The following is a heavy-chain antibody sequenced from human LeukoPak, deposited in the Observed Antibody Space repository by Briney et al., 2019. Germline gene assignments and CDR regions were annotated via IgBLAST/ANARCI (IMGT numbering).Heavy chain of an antibody. Sequence: SETLSLTCTVSGGSISSYYWSWIRQPPGKGLEWIGYIYYSGSTNYNPSHKSRVTISVDTSKNQFSLKLSSVTAADTAVYYCARAPYYYDSSGYYWGSPRDAFDIWGQGTMVTVSS. D-gene: IGHD3-22*01. CDR1: GGSISSYY. J-gene: IGHJ3*02. CDR2: IYYSGST. CDR3: ARAPYYYDSSGYYWGSPRDAFDI. V-gene: IGHV4-59*01.